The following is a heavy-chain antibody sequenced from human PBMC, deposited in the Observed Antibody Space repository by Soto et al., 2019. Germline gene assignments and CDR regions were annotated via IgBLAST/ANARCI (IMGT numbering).Heavy chain of an antibody. V-gene: IGHV1-69*18. Sequence: QVQLVQYGAEVKTPWSSVKVSCKASGGNFNIFAISWVRQAPGQGLQWMGMILPVIGTPNIEQTFQGRVTLGADESTHTAYMELTSLTAEDTAVYFGAKDLGISNTWGQGTLVTVSS. D-gene: IGHD2-21*01. CDR1: GGNFNIFA. CDR2: ILPVIGTP. CDR3: AKDLGISNT. J-gene: IGHJ5*02.